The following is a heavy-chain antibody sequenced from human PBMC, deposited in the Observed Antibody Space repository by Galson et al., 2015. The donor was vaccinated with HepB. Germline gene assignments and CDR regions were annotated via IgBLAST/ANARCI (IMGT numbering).Heavy chain of an antibody. CDR3: ARREGRQLGYFYYYYMDV. Sequence: SVKVSCKASGYSFTSYGIIWVRQAPGQGLEWMGWISAYNGDTNYAQKVQGRVTMTTDTSTSTAYMELRSLRSDDTAVYYCARREGRQLGYFYYYYMDVWGKGTTVTVSS. CDR1: GYSFTSYG. J-gene: IGHJ6*03. D-gene: IGHD6-6*01. CDR2: ISAYNGDT. V-gene: IGHV1-18*01.